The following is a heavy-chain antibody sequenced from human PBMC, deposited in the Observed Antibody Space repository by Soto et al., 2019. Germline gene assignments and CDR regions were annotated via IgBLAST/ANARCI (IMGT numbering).Heavy chain of an antibody. Sequence: GGSLRLSCAASGFTFDDYAMHWVRQAPGKGLEWVSGISWNSGSIGYADSVKGRFTISRDNAKNSLYLQMNSLRAEDTALYYCAKGPSGYCSSTSCYSDAFDIWGQGTMVTVSS. V-gene: IGHV3-9*01. CDR1: GFTFDDYA. J-gene: IGHJ3*02. D-gene: IGHD2-2*01. CDR2: ISWNSGSI. CDR3: AKGPSGYCSSTSCYSDAFDI.